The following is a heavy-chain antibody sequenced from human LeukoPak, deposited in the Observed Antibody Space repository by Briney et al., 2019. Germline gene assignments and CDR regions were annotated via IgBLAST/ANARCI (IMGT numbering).Heavy chain of an antibody. Sequence: ASVKVSCKASGYPFAGYFMHWVRQAPGQGLEWMGWINLNSGGTNYAQKFKGRVTMTRDTSITTAYMELSRLRFDDTAVYYCAGPDYWGQGTLVTVSS. CDR1: GYPFAGYF. V-gene: IGHV1-2*02. CDR2: INLNSGGT. J-gene: IGHJ4*02. CDR3: AGPDY.